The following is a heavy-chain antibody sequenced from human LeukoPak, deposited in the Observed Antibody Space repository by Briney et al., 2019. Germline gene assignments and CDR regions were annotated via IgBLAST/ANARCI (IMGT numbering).Heavy chain of an antibody. Sequence: GGSLRLSCTVSGFTVSTNSMSWVRQAPGKGLEWVSFIYSDNTHYSDSVKGRFTISRDNSKNTLYLQMNSLRAEDTAVYYCARDGSHYAVAGEIDYWGQGTLVTVSS. V-gene: IGHV3-53*01. J-gene: IGHJ4*02. CDR1: GFTVSTNS. D-gene: IGHD6-19*01. CDR2: IYSDNT. CDR3: ARDGSHYAVAGEIDY.